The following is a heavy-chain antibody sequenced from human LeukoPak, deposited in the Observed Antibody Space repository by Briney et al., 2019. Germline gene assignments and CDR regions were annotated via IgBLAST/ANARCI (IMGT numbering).Heavy chain of an antibody. CDR3: ARGRRELLWGNRPHAFDI. CDR2: IYTSGST. CDR1: GNSISSGDNY. V-gene: IGHV4-61*02. Sequence: SETLSLTCTVSGNSISSGDNYWSWIRQPAGKGLEWIGRIYTSGSTNYNPSLKSRVTISVDTSKNQFSLKLSSVTAADTAVYYCARGRRELLWGNRPHAFDIWGQGTMVTVSS. D-gene: IGHD1-26*01. J-gene: IGHJ3*02.